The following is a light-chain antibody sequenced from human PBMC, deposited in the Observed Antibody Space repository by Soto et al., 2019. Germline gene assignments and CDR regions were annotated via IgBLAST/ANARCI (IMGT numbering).Light chain of an antibody. J-gene: IGKJ3*01. V-gene: IGKV3-20*01. Sequence: DIVLTQSPVTLSLSPGDRATLSCRASETVSSYLLWYQQKPGQDPRLLIYGASSRATGIPDRFSGSGSGTDFTLTTSRLEPEDFAVYFCQQYGSSPRTFGPGTKVDI. CDR1: ETVSSYL. CDR3: QQYGSSPRT. CDR2: GAS.